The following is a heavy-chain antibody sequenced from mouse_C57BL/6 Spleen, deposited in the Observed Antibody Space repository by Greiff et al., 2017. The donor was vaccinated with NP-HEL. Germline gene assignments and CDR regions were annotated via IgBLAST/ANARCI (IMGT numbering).Heavy chain of an antibody. V-gene: IGHV14-4*01. CDR2: IDPENGDT. CDR1: GFNIKDDY. J-gene: IGHJ1*03. CDR3: TTYYGSSSPWYFDV. Sequence: EVKLVESGAELVRPGASVKLSCTASGFNIKDDYMHWVKQRPEQGLEWIGWIDPENGDTEYASKFQGKATITADTSSNTAYLQLSSLTSEDTAVYYCTTYYGSSSPWYFDVWGTGTTVTVSS. D-gene: IGHD1-1*01.